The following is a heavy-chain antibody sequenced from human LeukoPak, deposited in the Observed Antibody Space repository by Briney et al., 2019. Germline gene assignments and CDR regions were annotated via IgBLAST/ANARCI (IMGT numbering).Heavy chain of an antibody. D-gene: IGHD4-17*01. V-gene: IGHV3-23*01. CDR3: ANSDYGDYDYLEYFQH. CDR1: GFTFSSYA. J-gene: IGHJ1*01. CDR2: ISGSGGST. Sequence: GGSLRLSCAASGFTFSSYAMSWVRQAPGKGLEWVSAISGSGGSTYYADSVKGRFTISRDNSKNTLYLQMNSLRAELTAVYYCANSDYGDYDYLEYFQHWGQGTLVTVSS.